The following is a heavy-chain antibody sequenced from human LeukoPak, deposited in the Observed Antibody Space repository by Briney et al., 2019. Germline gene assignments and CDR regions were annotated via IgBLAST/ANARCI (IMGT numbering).Heavy chain of an antibody. Sequence: SETLSLTCAVYGGSFSNYYWSWIRQPPGKGLEWIGSIYYSGSTYYNPSLKSRVTISVDTSKNQFSLKLSSVTAADTAVYYCARDSGILRFLEWLLYNPSYFDYWGQGTLVTVSS. CDR1: GGSFSNYY. V-gene: IGHV4-34*01. J-gene: IGHJ4*02. CDR3: ARDSGILRFLEWLLYNPSYFDY. D-gene: IGHD3-3*01. CDR2: IYYSGST.